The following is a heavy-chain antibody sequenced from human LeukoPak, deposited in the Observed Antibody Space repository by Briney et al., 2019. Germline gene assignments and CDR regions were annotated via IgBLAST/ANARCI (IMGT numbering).Heavy chain of an antibody. Sequence: SETLSLTCTVSGGSISSYYWSWIRQPPGKGLEWIGYIYYSGSTNYNPSLKSRVTISVDTSKNQFSLKLSSVTAADTAVYYCARGSFQYQLIGFDPWGQGTLVTVSS. CDR1: GGSISSYY. V-gene: IGHV4-59*01. J-gene: IGHJ5*02. D-gene: IGHD2-2*01. CDR3: ARGSFQYQLIGFDP. CDR2: IYYSGST.